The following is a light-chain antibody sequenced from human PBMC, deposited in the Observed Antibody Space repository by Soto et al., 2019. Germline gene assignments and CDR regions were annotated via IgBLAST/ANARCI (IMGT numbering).Light chain of an antibody. V-gene: IGKV1-5*01. CDR3: QQYENLPT. J-gene: IGKJ5*01. CDR1: QSISSW. CDR2: DAS. Sequence: DIQMTQSPSTLSASVGDRVTITCRASQSISSWLAWYQQKLGRAPRLLIYDASSLESGVPSRFSGSGSGTDFTFTISRLQPEDIATYYCQQYENLPTFGQGTRLEIK.